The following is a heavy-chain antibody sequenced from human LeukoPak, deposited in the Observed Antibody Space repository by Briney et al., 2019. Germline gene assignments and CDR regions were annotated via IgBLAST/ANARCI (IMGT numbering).Heavy chain of an antibody. CDR3: TTDRQWIQLWFGHLRGMDY. D-gene: IGHD5-18*01. V-gene: IGHV3-15*01. Sequence: GGSLRLSCAASGFGFSNFWMSWVRQAPGKGPEWVGRIKSKTDGGTTDYAAPVKGRFTISRDDSKNTLYLQMNSLKTEDTAVYYCTTDRQWIQLWFGHLRGMDYWGQGTLVTVSS. CDR1: GFGFSNFW. J-gene: IGHJ4*02. CDR2: IKSKTDGGTT.